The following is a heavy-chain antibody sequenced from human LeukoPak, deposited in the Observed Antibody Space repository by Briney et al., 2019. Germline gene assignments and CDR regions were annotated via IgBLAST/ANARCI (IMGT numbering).Heavy chain of an antibody. V-gene: IGHV1-69*04. CDR3: ARVPFGVPDRGN. D-gene: IGHD3-10*01. CDR2: IIPILGIA. Sequence: SVKVSCKASGGTFSSYAISWVRQAPGQGLEWMGRIIPILGIANYAQKFQGRVTITADKSTSTAYMELSSLRSEDTAVYYCARVPFGVPDRGNWGQGTLVTDSS. J-gene: IGHJ4*02. CDR1: GGTFSSYA.